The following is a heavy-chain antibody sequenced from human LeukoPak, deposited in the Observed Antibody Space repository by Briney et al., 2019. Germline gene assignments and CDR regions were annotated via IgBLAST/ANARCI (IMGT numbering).Heavy chain of an antibody. V-gene: IGHV4-39*07. D-gene: IGHD3-16*01. J-gene: IGHJ6*03. CDR1: GGSFSGYY. CDR3: ARETSQKGAHYMDV. Sequence: SETLSLTCSVYGGSFSGYYWGWIRQPPGKGLEWIGSIYYSGSTYYNPSLKSRVTISVDTSKNQFSLKLSSVTAADTAVYYCARETSQKGAHYMDVWGKGTTVTISS. CDR2: IYYSGST.